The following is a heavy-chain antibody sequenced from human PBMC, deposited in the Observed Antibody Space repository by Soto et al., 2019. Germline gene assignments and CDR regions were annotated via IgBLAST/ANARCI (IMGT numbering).Heavy chain of an antibody. CDR2: IYYSGST. CDR1: GGSISSYY. CDR3: ARHRSITMVREDAFDI. Sequence: QVQLQESGPGLVKPSETLSLTCTVSGGSISSYYWSWIRQPPGKGLEWIGYIYYSGSTNYNPSLKSRVTRSVDTSKNQFSLKLSSVTAADTAVYYCARHRSITMVREDAFDIWGQGTMVTVSS. J-gene: IGHJ3*02. V-gene: IGHV4-59*08. D-gene: IGHD3-10*01.